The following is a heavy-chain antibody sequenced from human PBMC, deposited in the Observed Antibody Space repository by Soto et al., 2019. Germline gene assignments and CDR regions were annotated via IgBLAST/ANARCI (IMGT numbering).Heavy chain of an antibody. D-gene: IGHD6-13*01. CDR2: IYWDDDK. Sequence: QITLKESGPTLVKPTQTLTLTCTFSGFSLSTSGVGVGWIRQPPGKALEWLALIYWDDDKRYSPSLKSKLTITKDTSKNQVVLTMTNMDPVDTATYYCAHGRIAAAGLDYWGQGTLVTVSS. V-gene: IGHV2-5*02. CDR1: GFSLSTSGVG. J-gene: IGHJ4*02. CDR3: AHGRIAAAGLDY.